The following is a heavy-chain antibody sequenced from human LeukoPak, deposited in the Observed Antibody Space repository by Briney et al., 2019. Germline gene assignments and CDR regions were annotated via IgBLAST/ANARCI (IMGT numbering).Heavy chain of an antibody. V-gene: IGHV4-59*01. D-gene: IGHD4-11*01. CDR3: AGRTVTPNY. J-gene: IGHJ4*02. CDR2: IYYSGST. Sequence: PSETLSLTCTVSGGSISSYYWSWIRQPPGKGLEWIGYIYYSGSTNYNPSLKSRVTISVDTSKNQFSLKLSSVTAADTAVYYCAGRTVTPNYWGQGTLVTVSS. CDR1: GGSISSYY.